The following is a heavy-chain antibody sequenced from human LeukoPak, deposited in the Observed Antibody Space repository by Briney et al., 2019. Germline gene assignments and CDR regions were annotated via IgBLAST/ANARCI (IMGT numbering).Heavy chain of an antibody. CDR2: IYSGGST. Sequence: GGTLRLSCAASGFTVNNNYMSWVRQAPGKGLEWVSIIYSGGSTYYADSVKGRFTISRDNSKNTLYLQMNSLRAEDTAVYYCARVTGPTSTVVRGVIIPAFDYWGQGTLVTVSS. V-gene: IGHV3-53*01. CDR1: GFTVNNNY. D-gene: IGHD3-10*01. J-gene: IGHJ4*02. CDR3: ARVTGPTSTVVRGVIIPAFDY.